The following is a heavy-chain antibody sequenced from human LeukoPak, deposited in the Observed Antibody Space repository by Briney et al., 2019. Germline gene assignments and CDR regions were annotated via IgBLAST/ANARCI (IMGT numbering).Heavy chain of an antibody. D-gene: IGHD1-20*01. CDR3: ARTHTTRYNWNPFDY. CDR2: IYYSGST. Sequence: SETLSLTCTVSGGSISSSSYYWGWIRQPPGKGLEWIGSIYYSGSTYYNPSLKSRVTISVDTSKNQFSLKLSSVTAADTAVYYCARTHTTRYNWNPFDYWGQGTLVTVSS. V-gene: IGHV4-39*07. CDR1: GGSISSSSYY. J-gene: IGHJ4*02.